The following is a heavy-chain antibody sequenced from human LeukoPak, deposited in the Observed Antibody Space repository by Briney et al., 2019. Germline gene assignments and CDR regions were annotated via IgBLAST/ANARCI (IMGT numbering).Heavy chain of an antibody. D-gene: IGHD6-19*01. V-gene: IGHV3-30-3*01. CDR3: ARDAAVAGAVNWFDP. J-gene: IGHJ5*02. Sequence: GGSLRLSCAASGFTFSTYTMHWVRQAPGKGLEWVAVISYDGSNKYYADSVKGRFTISRDTSKNTLYLQMNSLRAEDTAVYHCARDAAVAGAVNWFDPWGQGTLVTVSS. CDR1: GFTFSTYT. CDR2: ISYDGSNK.